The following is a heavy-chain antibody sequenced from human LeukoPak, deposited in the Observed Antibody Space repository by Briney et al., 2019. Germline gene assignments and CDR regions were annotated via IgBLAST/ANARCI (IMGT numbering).Heavy chain of an antibody. D-gene: IGHD2-2*02. V-gene: IGHV4-39*01. CDR3: ATLGGYCSSTSCYNYMDV. Sequence: SDTLSLTCAVSGGSISSSSYYWGWIRQPPGKGLEWIGSFYYSGSTYYNPSLKSRVTISVDTSKTQFSLKLSSMTAADTAVYYCATLGGYCSSTSCYNYMDVWGKGTTVTVSS. CDR1: GGSISSSSYY. CDR2: FYYSGST. J-gene: IGHJ6*03.